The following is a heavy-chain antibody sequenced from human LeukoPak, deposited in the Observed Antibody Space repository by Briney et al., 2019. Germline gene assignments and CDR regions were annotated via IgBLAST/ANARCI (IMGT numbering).Heavy chain of an antibody. D-gene: IGHD2-2*01. J-gene: IGHJ4*02. CDR2: IYTSGST. Sequence: SETLSLTCTVSGGFISSYYWSWIRQPAGKGLEWIGRIYTSGSTNYNPSLKSRVTMSVDTSKNQFSLKLSSVTAADTAVYYCAREPVYCSSTSCYPSAADYWGQGTLVTVSS. CDR1: GGFISSYY. CDR3: AREPVYCSSTSCYPSAADY. V-gene: IGHV4-4*07.